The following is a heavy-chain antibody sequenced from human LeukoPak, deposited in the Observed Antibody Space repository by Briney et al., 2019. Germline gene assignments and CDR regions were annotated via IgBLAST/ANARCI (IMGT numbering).Heavy chain of an antibody. CDR2: INHSGRT. CDR3: ARQTGSGLFILP. V-gene: IGHV4-34*01. D-gene: IGHD3/OR15-3a*01. J-gene: IGHJ4*02. CDR1: GGSFSTYY. Sequence: SETLSLTCAVYGGSFSTYYWTWIRQNPGKGLEWIGDINHSGRTNYNPSLKSQVSISIDTSKNQFSLRLTSVTAADTAVYYCARQTGSGLFILPGGQGTLVTVSS.